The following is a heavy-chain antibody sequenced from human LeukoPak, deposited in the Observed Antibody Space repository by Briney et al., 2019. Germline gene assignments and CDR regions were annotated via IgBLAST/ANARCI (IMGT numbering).Heavy chain of an antibody. V-gene: IGHV1-46*01. CDR1: GYTFTSYY. D-gene: IGHD1-26*01. Sequence: ASVKVSCKASGYTFTSYYMHWVRQAPGQGLEWMGIINPSGGSTSYAQKFQGRVTMTRDMSTSTVYMELSSLRSEDTAVYYCARLAVGATTDDYWGQGTLVTVSS. J-gene: IGHJ4*02. CDR2: INPSGGST. CDR3: ARLAVGATTDDY.